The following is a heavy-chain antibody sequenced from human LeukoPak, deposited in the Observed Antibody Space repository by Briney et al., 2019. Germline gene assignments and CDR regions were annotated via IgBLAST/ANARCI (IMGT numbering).Heavy chain of an antibody. CDR3: ARALSRYRYYAPDY. CDR2: INPNSGGT. D-gene: IGHD3-16*02. V-gene: IGHV1-2*02. CDR1: GYIFTDYY. J-gene: IGHJ4*02. Sequence: VASVKASCKASGYIFTDYYMHWVRQAPGQGLEWMGWINPNSGGTNYAQKFQGRVTMTRDTSISTAYMELSRLRSDDTAVYYCARALSRYRYYAPDYWGQGTLVTVSS.